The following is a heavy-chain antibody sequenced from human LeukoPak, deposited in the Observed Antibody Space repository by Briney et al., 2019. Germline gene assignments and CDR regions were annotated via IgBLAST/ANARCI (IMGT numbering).Heavy chain of an antibody. CDR2: IYYSGST. Sequence: SETLSLTCTVSGGSISSSSYYWGWIRQPPGKGLEWIGSIYYSGSTYYNPSLKSRVTISVDTSKNQFSLKLSSVTAADTAVYYCARATYYYDSSGYYPRISIDYWGQGTLVTVSS. J-gene: IGHJ4*02. V-gene: IGHV4-39*07. CDR1: GGSISSSSYY. D-gene: IGHD3-22*01. CDR3: ARATYYYDSSGYYPRISIDY.